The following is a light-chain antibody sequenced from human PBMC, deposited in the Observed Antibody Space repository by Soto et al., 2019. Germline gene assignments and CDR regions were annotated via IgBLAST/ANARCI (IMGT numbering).Light chain of an antibody. Sequence: QAVVTQPPSASGTPGQRVTISCSGSSSNLGTNYVYWYQQLPGTAPKLLIYTNNQRPSGVPDRFSGSKSGTSASLAISGLRSEDEADYYCAAWDDSLSGRVFGGGTKVTVL. CDR3: AAWDDSLSGRV. CDR2: TNN. CDR1: SSNLGTNY. V-gene: IGLV1-47*01. J-gene: IGLJ3*02.